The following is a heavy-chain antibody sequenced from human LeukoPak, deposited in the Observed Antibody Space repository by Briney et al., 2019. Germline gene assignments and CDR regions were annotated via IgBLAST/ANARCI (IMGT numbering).Heavy chain of an antibody. CDR2: INSGGST. D-gene: IGHD6-13*01. CDR1: GFTVSTNY. J-gene: IGHJ3*02. Sequence: GGSLRLSCAASGFTVSTNYMSWVRQAPGKGLEWVSLINSGGSTYYADPVKGRFTFSRDNSKNTVYLQMNSLRAEDTAVYYCAKDRIAGHDTFDIWGQGTVVTVSS. CDR3: AKDRIAGHDTFDI. V-gene: IGHV3-66*02.